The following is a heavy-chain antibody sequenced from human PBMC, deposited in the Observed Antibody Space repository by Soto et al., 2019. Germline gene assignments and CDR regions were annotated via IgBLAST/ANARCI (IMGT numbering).Heavy chain of an antibody. CDR1: GGSFSGYY. CDR2: INHSGST. Sequence: QVQLQQWGAGLLKPSETLSLTCAVYGGSFSGYYWSWIRQPPGKGLEWIGEINHSGSTNYNPSLKSRVTISVDPSKNQFSLKLSSVTAADTAVYYCAFGSIAAAGAFDYWGQGTLVTVSS. D-gene: IGHD6-13*01. V-gene: IGHV4-34*01. CDR3: AFGSIAAAGAFDY. J-gene: IGHJ4*02.